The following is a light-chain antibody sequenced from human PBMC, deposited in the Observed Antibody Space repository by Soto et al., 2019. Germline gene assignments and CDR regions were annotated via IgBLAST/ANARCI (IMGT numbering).Light chain of an antibody. CDR2: EVT. Sequence: QSALTQPASVSGSPGQSITISCTGTSKDVGIYNYVSWYQQHPGKAPKLIIYEVTNRPSGVSDRFSGSKSDNTASLTISGLQAEDEADYYCSSYTISSTWVFGGGTKVTVL. J-gene: IGLJ3*02. CDR1: SKDVGIYNY. CDR3: SSYTISSTWV. V-gene: IGLV2-14*01.